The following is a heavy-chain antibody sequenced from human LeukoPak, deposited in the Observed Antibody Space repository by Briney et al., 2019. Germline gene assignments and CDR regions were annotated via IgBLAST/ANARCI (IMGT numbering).Heavy chain of an antibody. J-gene: IGHJ4*02. D-gene: IGHD3-22*01. V-gene: IGHV1-3*01. CDR3: ARMYYRDTSSYYWTYIDY. Sequence: GASVKVSCKASGYTFTTYSMHWVRQAPGQRLEWMGWINAGNGNTKYSQKFQGRVTITRDTSASTGYMELGSLRSEDTAMYYCARMYYRDTSSYYWTYIDYWGQGTLVTVSS. CDR1: GYTFTTYS. CDR2: INAGNGNT.